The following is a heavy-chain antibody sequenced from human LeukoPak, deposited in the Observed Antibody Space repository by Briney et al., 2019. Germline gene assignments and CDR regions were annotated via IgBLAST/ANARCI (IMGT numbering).Heavy chain of an antibody. Sequence: GGSLRLSCAVSGSTFSSYGMHWVRQAPGKGLEWVAFIRYDGSNKYYADSVKGRFTISRDNSKNTLYLQMNSLRAEDTAVYYCAKDPPMYSGSYFDYWGQGTLVTVSS. D-gene: IGHD1-26*01. J-gene: IGHJ4*02. CDR1: GSTFSSYG. V-gene: IGHV3-30*02. CDR2: IRYDGSNK. CDR3: AKDPPMYSGSYFDY.